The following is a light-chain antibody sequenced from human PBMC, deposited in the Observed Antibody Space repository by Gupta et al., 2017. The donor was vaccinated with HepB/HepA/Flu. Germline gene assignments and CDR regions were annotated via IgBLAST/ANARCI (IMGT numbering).Light chain of an antibody. CDR2: KVS. CDR1: QSLAYSDGNTY. J-gene: IGKJ2*01. V-gene: IGKV2-30*01. Sequence: DVVMTQSPLSLPVTLGQPASISCRSSQSLAYSDGNTYLNWFQQMPGQSPRRLIYKVSNRDSGVPDRFSGSGYGTDFTLKISRGEAEDIGVYYCRQGTHWPPYTFGQGTKLEI. CDR3: RQGTHWPPYT.